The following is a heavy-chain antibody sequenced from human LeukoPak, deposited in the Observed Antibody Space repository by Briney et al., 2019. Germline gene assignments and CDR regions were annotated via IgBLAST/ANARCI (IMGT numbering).Heavy chain of an antibody. J-gene: IGHJ1*01. Sequence: SETLSLTCTVSGGSISSGGYSWSWIRQHPGKGLEWIGYIYYSGSTHYNPSLRSRVTVSADTSMNQFSLRLTSVTAADTAVYFCAKNASSGFFTDWGQGVLVTVS. CDR1: GGSISSGGYS. CDR3: AKNASSGFFTD. CDR2: IYYSGST. D-gene: IGHD6-25*01. V-gene: IGHV4-31*03.